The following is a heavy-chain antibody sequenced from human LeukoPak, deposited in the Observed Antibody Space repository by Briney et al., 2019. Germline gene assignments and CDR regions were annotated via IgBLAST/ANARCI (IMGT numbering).Heavy chain of an antibody. CDR1: GYTFTSYY. J-gene: IGHJ5*02. D-gene: IGHD4-17*01. Sequence: SKASGYTFTSYYIHWVRQAPGQGLEWMGIINPSGGSTSYAQKFQGRVTMTRDTSTTTVYMELSSLRSDETAVYYCARGNDYGDYNWFDPWGQGTLSPSPQ. CDR2: INPSGGST. CDR3: ARGNDYGDYNWFDP. V-gene: IGHV1-46*01.